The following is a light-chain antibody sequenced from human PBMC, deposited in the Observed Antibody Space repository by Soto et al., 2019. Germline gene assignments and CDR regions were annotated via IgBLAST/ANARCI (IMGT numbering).Light chain of an antibody. CDR3: QPYESYPLT. V-gene: IGKV1-5*03. Sequence: DIQMTQSPSTLSASVGDRVTITCRASQSVSGWLAWYQQKPGKAPELLIYSASTVETGVPSRFSGSGSGTEFTLTISSLRPDDFATYYCQPYESYPLTFGGGTKVEIK. CDR2: SAS. CDR1: QSVSGW. J-gene: IGKJ4*01.